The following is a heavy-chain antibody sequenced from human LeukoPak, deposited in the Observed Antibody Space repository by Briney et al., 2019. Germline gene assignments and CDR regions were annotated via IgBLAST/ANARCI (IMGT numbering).Heavy chain of an antibody. CDR3: AREPGYCSSTSCHAGAGGPAWFDP. J-gene: IGHJ5*02. Sequence: GGSLRLSCAASGFTFSSYSMNWVRQAPGKGLEWVSSISSSSSYIYYADSVKGRFTISRDNAKNPLYLQMNSLRAEDTAVYYCAREPGYCSSTSCHAGAGGPAWFDPWGQGTLVTVSS. CDR2: ISSSSSYI. CDR1: GFTFSSYS. V-gene: IGHV3-21*01. D-gene: IGHD2-2*01.